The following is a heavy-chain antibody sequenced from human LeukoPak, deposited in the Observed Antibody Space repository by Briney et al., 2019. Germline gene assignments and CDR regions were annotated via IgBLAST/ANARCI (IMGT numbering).Heavy chain of an antibody. CDR1: GGSISSSNW. V-gene: IGHV4-4*02. CDR3: ARDQDIVVVPAASESAFDI. CDR2: IYHSGST. Sequence: PSGTLSLTCAVSGGSISSSNWWSWVRQPPGKGLEWIGEIYHSGSTNYNPSLKSRVTISVDKSKNQFSLKLSSVTAADTAVYYCARDQDIVVVPAASESAFDIWGQGTKVTVSS. J-gene: IGHJ3*02. D-gene: IGHD2-2*01.